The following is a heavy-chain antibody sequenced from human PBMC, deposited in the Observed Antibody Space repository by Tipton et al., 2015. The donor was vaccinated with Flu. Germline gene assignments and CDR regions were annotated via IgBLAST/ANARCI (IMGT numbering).Heavy chain of an antibody. CDR3: ARARVPAAMRYYYYYMDV. Sequence: TLSLTCAVYGGSFSGYYWSWIRQPPGKGLEWIGYIYYSGSTNYNPSLKSRVTMSVDTSKNQFSLKLSSVTAADTAVYYCARARVPAAMRYYYYYMDVWGKGTTVTVSS. CDR1: GGSFSGYY. CDR2: IYYSGST. D-gene: IGHD2-2*01. V-gene: IGHV4-34*11. J-gene: IGHJ6*03.